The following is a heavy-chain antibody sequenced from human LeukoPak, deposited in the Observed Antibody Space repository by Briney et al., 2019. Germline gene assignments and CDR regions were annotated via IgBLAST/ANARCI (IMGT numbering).Heavy chain of an antibody. J-gene: IGHJ6*04. V-gene: IGHV4-34*01. D-gene: IGHD5-12*01. CDR1: GGSFSGYY. CDR2: INHSGST. CDR3: ARGRWLRLAYYYGMDV. Sequence: SSETLSLTCAVYGGSFSGYYWSWIRQPLGKGLEWIGEINHSGSTNYNPSLKSRVTISVDTSKNQFSLKLSSVTAADTAVYYCARGRWLRLAYYYGMDVWGKGTTVTVSS.